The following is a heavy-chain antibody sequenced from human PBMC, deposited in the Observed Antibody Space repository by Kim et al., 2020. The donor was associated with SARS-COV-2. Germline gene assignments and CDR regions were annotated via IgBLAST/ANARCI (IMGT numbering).Heavy chain of an antibody. CDR2: IYYSGYT. V-gene: IGHV4-59*08. CDR1: GGSISTYY. D-gene: IGHD3-16*01. Sequence: SETLSLTCTVSGGSISTYYWSWIRRPPGKGLEWIGYIYYSGYTNYNPSLKRRITISVDTSKNQFSLNLTSVTAADTAVYYCAGHGGQYTSLDSWGQGTQVTVSS. J-gene: IGHJ4*02. CDR3: AGHGGQYTSLDS.